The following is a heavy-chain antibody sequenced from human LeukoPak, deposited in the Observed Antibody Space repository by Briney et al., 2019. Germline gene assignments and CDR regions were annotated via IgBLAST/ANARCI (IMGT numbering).Heavy chain of an antibody. J-gene: IGHJ3*02. Sequence: LAGGSLRLSCAASGFTFSSYSMNWVRQAPGKGLEWVSYISSSSSTIYYADSVKGRFTISRDNAKNSLYLQMNSLGAEDTAVYYCARDPTLLGTYDAFDIWGQGTMVTVSS. CDR3: ARDPTLLGTYDAFDI. CDR2: ISSSSSTI. V-gene: IGHV3-48*01. CDR1: GFTFSSYS. D-gene: IGHD7-27*01.